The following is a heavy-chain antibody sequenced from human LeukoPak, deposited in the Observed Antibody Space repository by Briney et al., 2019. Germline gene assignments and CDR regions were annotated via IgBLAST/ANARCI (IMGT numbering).Heavy chain of an antibody. Sequence: GGSLRLSCAASGFTFNNYGMHWVRQAPGKGLEWLAFIWFDESNKFYAASVKGRFTVSRDNSKNTLYLQMNGLRAEDTAVYYCARDCVYCTRATCSSHLPEPPSLDYWGQGTLVTVSS. CDR1: GFTFNNYG. CDR2: IWFDESNK. CDR3: ARDCVYCTRATCSSHLPEPPSLDY. D-gene: IGHD2-2*01. J-gene: IGHJ4*02. V-gene: IGHV3-33*01.